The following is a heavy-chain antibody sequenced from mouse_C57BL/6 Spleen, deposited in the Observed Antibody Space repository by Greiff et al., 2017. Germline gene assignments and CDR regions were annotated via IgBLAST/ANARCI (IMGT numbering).Heavy chain of an antibody. V-gene: IGHV14-4*01. Sequence: EVQLQQSGAELVRPGASVKLSCTASGFNIKDDYMHWVKQRPEQGLEWIGWIDPENGDTEYASKFQGKATITADTSSNTAYLQLSSLTSEDTAVYYCTTGDQGYAMDYWGQGTSVTVSS. CDR1: GFNIKDDY. CDR3: TTGDQGYAMDY. D-gene: IGHD3-2*02. J-gene: IGHJ4*01. CDR2: IDPENGDT.